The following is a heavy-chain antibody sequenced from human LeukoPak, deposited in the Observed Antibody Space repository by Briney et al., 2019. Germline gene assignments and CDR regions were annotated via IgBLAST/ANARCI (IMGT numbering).Heavy chain of an antibody. V-gene: IGHV1-2*02. J-gene: IGHJ4*02. CDR1: GYTFTGYY. Sequence: ASVKVSCKASGYTFTGYYMHWVRRAPGQGLEWMGWINPNSGGTNYAQKFQGRVTMTRDTSISTAYMELSRLRSDDTAVYYCARGTGSMVRSDYWGQGTLVTVSS. CDR3: ARGTGSMVRSDY. CDR2: INPNSGGT. D-gene: IGHD3-10*01.